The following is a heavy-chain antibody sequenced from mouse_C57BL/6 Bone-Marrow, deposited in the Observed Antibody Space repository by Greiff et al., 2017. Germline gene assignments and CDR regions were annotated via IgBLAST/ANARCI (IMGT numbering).Heavy chain of an antibody. CDR3: ARDITTVGF. Sequence: EVKLMESGGGLVKPGGSLKLSCAASGFSFSSYAMSWVRQTPEKRLEWVATISDGASYTYYPDNVKGRFTISRDNAKTTLYLQMSHLKSEDSAMYYCARDITTVGFWGTGTTVTVSS. CDR2: ISDGASYT. D-gene: IGHD1-1*01. V-gene: IGHV5-4*01. CDR1: GFSFSSYA. J-gene: IGHJ1*03.